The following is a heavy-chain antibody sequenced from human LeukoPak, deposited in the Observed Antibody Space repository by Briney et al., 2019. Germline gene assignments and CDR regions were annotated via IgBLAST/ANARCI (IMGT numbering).Heavy chain of an antibody. D-gene: IGHD4-17*01. CDR3: AKEGGGPTVTTLFDY. J-gene: IGHJ4*02. CDR2: IWYDGSNK. V-gene: IGHV3-33*06. Sequence: GGSLRLSCAASGFTFSSYGMHWVRQAPGKGLEWVAVIWYDGSNKYYADSVKGRFTISRDNSKNTLYLQMNSLRAEDTAVYYCAKEGGGPTVTTLFDYWGQGTLVTVSS. CDR1: GFTFSSYG.